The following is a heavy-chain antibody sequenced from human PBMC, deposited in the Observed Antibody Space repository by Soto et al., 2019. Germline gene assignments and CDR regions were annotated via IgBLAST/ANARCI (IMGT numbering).Heavy chain of an antibody. CDR1: GFTFSSYE. CDR2: ISSSGSTI. CDR3: ARVGDSGYDYDLLVDAFDI. D-gene: IGHD5-12*01. Sequence: VGSLRLSCAASGFTFSSYEMNWVRQAPGQGLEWVSYISSSGSTIYYADSVKGRFTISRDNAKNSLYLQMNSLRAEDTAVYYCARVGDSGYDYDLLVDAFDIWGQGTMVT. V-gene: IGHV3-48*03. J-gene: IGHJ3*02.